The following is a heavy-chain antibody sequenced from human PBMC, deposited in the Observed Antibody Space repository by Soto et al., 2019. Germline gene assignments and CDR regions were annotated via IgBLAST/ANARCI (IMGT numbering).Heavy chain of an antibody. CDR1: GFTFSSYG. J-gene: IGHJ6*02. D-gene: IGHD6-19*01. CDR2: ISYDGSNK. Sequence: QVQLVESGGGVVQPGRPLRLSCAASGFTFSSYGMHWVRQAPGKGLGWGAVISYDGSNKYYADSLKGRFTVSRDNSKNTLYLQMSSLRAEDTAVYYCVKDGSSGWPYYYGMDVWGQGTTVTVSS. V-gene: IGHV3-30*18. CDR3: VKDGSSGWPYYYGMDV.